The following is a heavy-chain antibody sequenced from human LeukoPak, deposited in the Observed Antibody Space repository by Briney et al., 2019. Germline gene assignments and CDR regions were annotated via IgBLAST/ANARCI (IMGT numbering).Heavy chain of an antibody. CDR1: GYTFTSYG. J-gene: IGHJ4*02. CDR2: ISVYNGNT. Sequence: ASVKLSCKASGYTFTSYGISWVRQAPGQGLEWMGWISVYNGNTDYAQKLQDRVTMTTDTSTSTAYMELRSLRSDDTAVYYCARDRYYGSGSYYNHFDYWGQGTLATVSS. V-gene: IGHV1-18*01. D-gene: IGHD3-10*01. CDR3: ARDRYYGSGSYYNHFDY.